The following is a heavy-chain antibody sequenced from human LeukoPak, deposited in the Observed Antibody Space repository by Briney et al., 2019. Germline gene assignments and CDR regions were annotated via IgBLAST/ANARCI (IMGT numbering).Heavy chain of an antibody. CDR1: GFTVSSNY. J-gene: IGHJ3*02. CDR3: ARDQVVGAPGAFDI. CDR2: IYSGGST. D-gene: IGHD1-26*01. V-gene: IGHV3-53*01. Sequence: QPGGSLRLSCAASGFTVSSNYMSWVRQAPGKGLEWVSVIYSGGSTYYADSVRGRFTISRDNSKNTLYLQMNSLRAEDTAVYYCARDQVVGAPGAFDIWGQGTMVTASS.